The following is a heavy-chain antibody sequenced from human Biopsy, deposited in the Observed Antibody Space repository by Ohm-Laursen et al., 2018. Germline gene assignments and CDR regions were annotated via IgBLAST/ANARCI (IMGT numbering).Heavy chain of an antibody. Sequence: SLRLSCTASGFIFSTYSMNWVRQVPGKGLEWVSSISGSGGGTHYADSVKGRFTISRDNSKNTLYLQMNSLRADDTAVYYCAKEPFDSSGYYSDYWGQGTLVTVSS. J-gene: IGHJ4*02. CDR2: ISGSGGGT. CDR3: AKEPFDSSGYYSDY. CDR1: GFIFSTYS. D-gene: IGHD3-22*01. V-gene: IGHV3-23*01.